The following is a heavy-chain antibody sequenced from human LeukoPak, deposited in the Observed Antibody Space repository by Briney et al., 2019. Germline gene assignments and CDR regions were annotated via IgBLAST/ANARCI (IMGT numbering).Heavy chain of an antibody. V-gene: IGHV3-23*01. D-gene: IGHD3-22*01. CDR3: AKDLRPHPTMMWNFDS. J-gene: IGHJ4*02. Sequence: GGSLSLSCEASGFTFSSFAMSWVRQAPGRGLEWVSTLSSGGGSSYYADSVKGRFTISRDNSKNTLSLQMDSLRAGDTAIYYCAKDLRPHPTMMWNFDSWGQGTLVAVSS. CDR2: LSSGGGSS. CDR1: GFTFSSFA.